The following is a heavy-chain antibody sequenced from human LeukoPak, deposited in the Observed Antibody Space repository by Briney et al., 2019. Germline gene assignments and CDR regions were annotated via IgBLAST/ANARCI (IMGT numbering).Heavy chain of an antibody. D-gene: IGHD3-22*01. Sequence: GGSLRLSCAASGFTFSSYAMSWVRQAPGKGLGWVSAISGSGGSTYYADSVKGRFTISRDNSKNTLYLQMNSLRAEDTAVYYCAKVKVMSDYYYDSSGYSYFDYWGQGTLVTVSS. CDR1: GFTFSSYA. CDR3: AKVKVMSDYYYDSSGYSYFDY. CDR2: ISGSGGST. V-gene: IGHV3-23*01. J-gene: IGHJ4*02.